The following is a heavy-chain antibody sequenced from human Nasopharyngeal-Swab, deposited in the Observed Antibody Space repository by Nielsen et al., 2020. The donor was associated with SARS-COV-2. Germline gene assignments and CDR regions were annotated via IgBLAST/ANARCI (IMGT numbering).Heavy chain of an antibody. CDR2: INSDGSTI. D-gene: IGHD4-11*01. V-gene: IGHV3-74*01. Sequence: VRQAPGKGLVWVSRINSDGSTISYADSMKGRFTISRDNAKNTLYLQMNSLGAEDTAVYYCARDGPTVTRPIYNYMDVWGKGTTVTVSS. J-gene: IGHJ6*03. CDR3: ARDGPTVTRPIYNYMDV.